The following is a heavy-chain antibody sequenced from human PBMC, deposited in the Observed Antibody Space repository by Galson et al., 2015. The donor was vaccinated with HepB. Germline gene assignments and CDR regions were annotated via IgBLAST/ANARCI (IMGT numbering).Heavy chain of an antibody. D-gene: IGHD1-26*01. Sequence: LRLSCAASGFTFSNYAMSWVRQAPGKGLEWVSAVPGSAVNTYYADSVKGRFTISRDNSKNTLYLQMNSLRAEDTAVYYCAKGPVVGSTTYFDYWGQGTLVTVSS. J-gene: IGHJ4*02. CDR2: VPGSAVNT. V-gene: IGHV3-23*01. CDR1: GFTFSNYA. CDR3: AKGPVVGSTTYFDY.